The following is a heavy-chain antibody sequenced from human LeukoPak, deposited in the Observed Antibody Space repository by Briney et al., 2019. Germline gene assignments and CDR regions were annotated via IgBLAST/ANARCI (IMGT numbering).Heavy chain of an antibody. Sequence: GGSLRLSCAASGFTFSSYDFHWVGQAPGKGLEWVSAIGVTGDTYYADSVKGRFTISRENAANSLYLQMHSLRAGDTALYYCTREFCGSRAACAGGFYYDVWGRGTMVTVSS. CDR2: IGVTGDT. D-gene: IGHD2-15*01. J-gene: IGHJ2*01. V-gene: IGHV3-13*01. CDR3: TREFCGSRAACAGGFYYDV. CDR1: GFTFSSYD.